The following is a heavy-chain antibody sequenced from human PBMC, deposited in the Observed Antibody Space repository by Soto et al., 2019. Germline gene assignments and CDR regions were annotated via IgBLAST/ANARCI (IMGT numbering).Heavy chain of an antibody. CDR1: GGSVSSGSYY. Sequence: SETLSLTCTVSGGSVSSGSYYWSWIRQPPGKGLEWIGYIYYSGSTNYNPSLKSRVTISVDTSKNQFSLKLSSVTAADTAVYYCARNLNNVGYDFWSGYYIWWFDPWGQGTLVTVSS. D-gene: IGHD3-3*01. V-gene: IGHV4-61*01. CDR3: ARNLNNVGYDFWSGYYIWWFDP. CDR2: IYYSGST. J-gene: IGHJ5*02.